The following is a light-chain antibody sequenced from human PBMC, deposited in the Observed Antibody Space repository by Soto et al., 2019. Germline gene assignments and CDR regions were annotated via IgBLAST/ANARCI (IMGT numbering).Light chain of an antibody. CDR3: QQYDNAPLT. CDR1: QDISTY. Sequence: DIAMTQAPSSLSASVGDRVTITCRARQDISTYLAWYQQKPGKDPKLLISAAYTLQSGVPPRFSGSGSGTDFTLTISSLQPEDVATYYCQQYDNAPLTFGGGTKVEIK. J-gene: IGKJ4*01. CDR2: AAY. V-gene: IGKV1-27*01.